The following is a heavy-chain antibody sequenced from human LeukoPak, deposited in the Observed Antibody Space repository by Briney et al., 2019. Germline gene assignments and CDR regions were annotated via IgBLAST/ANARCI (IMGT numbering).Heavy chain of an antibody. J-gene: IGHJ4*02. CDR2: TSAYNGNT. Sequence: ASVKGSCKASVYTFTRYYMHWVRQAPGQGLEWMGWTSAYNGNTNYPQKLQGRVTLTTDTSTSTAYMELRRLRSDDTAVYYCARVKGSGIAARFLLPDYWGQGTLVTVSS. V-gene: IGHV1-18*04. CDR3: ARVKGSGIAARFLLPDY. D-gene: IGHD6-6*01. CDR1: VYTFTRYY.